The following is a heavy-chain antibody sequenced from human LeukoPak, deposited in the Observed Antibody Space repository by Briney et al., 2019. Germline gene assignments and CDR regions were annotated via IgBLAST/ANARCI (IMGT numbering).Heavy chain of an antibody. Sequence: SETLSLTCGVYGGSFSAYYWSWIRQAPEKGLEWIGEINHRGSTNYNPSLKSRVTISLDTSENQFSLKLSSVTAADTAVYYCARGRITAFGVVIPLDYWGQGALVTVSS. CDR2: INHRGST. CDR1: GGSFSAYY. J-gene: IGHJ4*02. V-gene: IGHV4-34*01. CDR3: ARGRITAFGVVIPLDY. D-gene: IGHD3-3*01.